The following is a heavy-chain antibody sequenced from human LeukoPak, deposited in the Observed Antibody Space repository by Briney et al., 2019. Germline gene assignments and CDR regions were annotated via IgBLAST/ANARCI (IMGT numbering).Heavy chain of an antibody. CDR2: IYYSGNT. CDR3: ARDLQDTSPFYYYGMDV. Sequence: SETLSLTCTGSGGSITSYYWSWIRQPPGRGLEWIGYIYYSGNTNYNPSLKSRVTISVDTSKNQVSLKLSSVTAADTAVYYCARDLQDTSPFYYYGMDVWGQGTTVTVSS. V-gene: IGHV4-59*01. CDR1: GGSITSYY. J-gene: IGHJ6*02.